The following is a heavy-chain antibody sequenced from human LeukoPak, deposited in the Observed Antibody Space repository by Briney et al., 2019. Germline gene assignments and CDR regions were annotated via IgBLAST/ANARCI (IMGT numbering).Heavy chain of an antibody. V-gene: IGHV3-23*01. CDR2: ISGSGGST. Sequence: PGGSLRLSCAASGFTFSSYAMSWVRQAPGKGLEWVSAISGSGGSTYYADSVKGRFTISRDNSKNTLYLQMNSLRAEDTAVYYCARKSRRGYSYGSFDYWGQGTLVTVSS. CDR3: ARKSRRGYSYGSFDY. J-gene: IGHJ4*02. D-gene: IGHD5-18*01. CDR1: GFTFSSYA.